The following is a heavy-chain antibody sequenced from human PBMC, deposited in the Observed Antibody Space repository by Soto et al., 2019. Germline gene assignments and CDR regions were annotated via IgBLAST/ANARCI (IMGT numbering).Heavy chain of an antibody. CDR2: INHSGST. CDR1: GGSFSGYY. J-gene: IGHJ5*02. Sequence: KTSETLSLTRAVYGGSFSGYYWSWIRQPPGKGLEWIGEINHSGSTNYNPSLKSRVTISVGTSKNQFSLKLSSVTAADTAVYYCAGGCRPRTYTIFGVVIICNWFDPWGQGTLVTVSS. CDR3: AGGCRPRTYTIFGVVIICNWFDP. D-gene: IGHD3-3*01. V-gene: IGHV4-34*01.